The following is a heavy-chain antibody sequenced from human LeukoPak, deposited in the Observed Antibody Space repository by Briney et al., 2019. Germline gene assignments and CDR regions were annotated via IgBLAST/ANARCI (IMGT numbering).Heavy chain of an antibody. CDR2: ISSSSSYI. V-gene: IGHV3-21*01. D-gene: IGHD2-15*01. CDR3: ATDIVVVVAATPDNDY. J-gene: IGHJ4*02. CDR1: GFTFSSYS. Sequence: NPGGSLRLSCAASGFTFSSYSMNWVRQAPGKGLEWVSSISSSSSYIYYADSVKGRFTISRDNAKNSLYLQMNSLRAEDTAVYYCATDIVVVVAATPDNDYWGQGTLVTVSS.